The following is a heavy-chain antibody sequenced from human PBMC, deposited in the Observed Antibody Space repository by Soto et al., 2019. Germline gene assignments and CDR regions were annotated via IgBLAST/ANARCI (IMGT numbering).Heavy chain of an antibody. Sequence: PSETLSLTCAVSGGYISSGGYSWSWIRQPPGKGLEWIGYIYHSGSTNYNPSLKSRVTISVDTSKNQFSLKLTSVTAADTAVYYCARDKITGLFDYWGQGTLVTVSS. CDR1: GGYISSGGYS. CDR2: IYHSGST. CDR3: ARDKITGLFDY. D-gene: IGHD2-8*02. V-gene: IGHV4-30-2*01. J-gene: IGHJ4*02.